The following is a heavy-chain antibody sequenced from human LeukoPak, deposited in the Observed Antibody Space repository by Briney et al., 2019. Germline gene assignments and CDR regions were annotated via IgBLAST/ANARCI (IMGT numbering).Heavy chain of an antibody. V-gene: IGHV3-7*03. CDR1: GFTFSNYA. CDR3: ARGLLVRGMDV. J-gene: IGHJ6*02. CDR2: IKQDGSEK. Sequence: GGSLRLSCAASGFTFSNYAMSWVRQAPGKGLEWVANIKQDGSEKYYVDSVKGRFTISRDNAKNSLYLQMNSLRAEDTAVYYCARGLLVRGMDVWGQGTTVTVSS.